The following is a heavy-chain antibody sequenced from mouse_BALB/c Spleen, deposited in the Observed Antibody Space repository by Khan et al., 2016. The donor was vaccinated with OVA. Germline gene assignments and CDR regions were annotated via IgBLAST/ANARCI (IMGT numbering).Heavy chain of an antibody. CDR3: TRSILLYFDY. J-gene: IGHJ2*01. D-gene: IGHD2-3*01. CDR2: IDPENGNS. CDR1: GFNIKDYY. Sequence: VQLQQSGAELVRPGALVKLSCKGSGFNIKDYYMQRVKQRPEQGLEWIGWIDPENGNSIYDPKFQGKASITADTSSNTAYLQLSRLTSEDHAVYYCTRSILLYFDYWGQGTTLTVSS. V-gene: IGHV14-1*02.